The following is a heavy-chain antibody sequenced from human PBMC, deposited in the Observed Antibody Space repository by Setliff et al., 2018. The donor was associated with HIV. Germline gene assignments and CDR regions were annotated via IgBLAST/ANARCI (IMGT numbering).Heavy chain of an antibody. Sequence: ASVKVSCKASGYTFTRNIVHWVRQAPGQRLEWMGWINAANGNAKYSQKFQDSVTFTRDTSASTDYMELNSLRFEDTAGYYCAGAIGSVWHNWFDPWGQGTLVTVSS. D-gene: IGHD6-19*01. V-gene: IGHV1-3*01. CDR3: AGAIGSVWHNWFDP. CDR2: INAANGNA. CDR1: GYTFTRNI. J-gene: IGHJ5*02.